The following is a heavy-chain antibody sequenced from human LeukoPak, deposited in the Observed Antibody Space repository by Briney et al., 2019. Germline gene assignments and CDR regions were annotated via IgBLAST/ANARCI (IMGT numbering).Heavy chain of an antibody. V-gene: IGHV1-2*02. CDR2: INPNSGGT. Sequence: ASVKVSLKASGYTFTGYYMHWVRQAPGQGLEWMGWINPNSGGTNYAQKLQGRVTMTRDTSISTAYMELSRLRSDDTAVYYCARSRYNCKPWDYWGQGTLVSVSS. J-gene: IGHJ4*02. CDR3: ARSRYNCKPWDY. D-gene: IGHD1-1*01. CDR1: GYTFTGYY.